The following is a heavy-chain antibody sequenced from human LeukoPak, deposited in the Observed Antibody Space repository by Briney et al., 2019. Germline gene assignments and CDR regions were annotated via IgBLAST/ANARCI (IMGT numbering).Heavy chain of an antibody. V-gene: IGHV4-59*08. Sequence: SETLSLTCTVSGGSISSYYWSWIRQPPGKGLEWIGHIYYSGSTNYNPSLKSRVTISVDTSKDQFSLKLSSVTAADTAVYYCARRPDYGDCWYFDLWGRGTLVTVSS. CDR1: GGSISSYY. D-gene: IGHD4-17*01. J-gene: IGHJ2*01. CDR2: IYYSGST. CDR3: ARRPDYGDCWYFDL.